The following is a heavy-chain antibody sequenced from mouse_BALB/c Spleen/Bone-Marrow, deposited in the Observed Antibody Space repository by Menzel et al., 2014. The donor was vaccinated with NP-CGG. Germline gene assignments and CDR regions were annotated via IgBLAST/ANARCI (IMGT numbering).Heavy chain of an antibody. V-gene: IGHV2-2*01. J-gene: IGHJ3*01. Sequence: QVQLQQSGPGLVQPSQSLSITCTASGFSLTSYGVHWVRQSPGKGLEWLGVIWSGGSTDYNAAFISRLSITKDNSKSHVFFKMNSLQAYDTAIYYCAREYYGRAWFAYWGQGTLVTVSA. CDR1: GFSLTSYG. D-gene: IGHD1-1*01. CDR2: IWSGGST. CDR3: AREYYGRAWFAY.